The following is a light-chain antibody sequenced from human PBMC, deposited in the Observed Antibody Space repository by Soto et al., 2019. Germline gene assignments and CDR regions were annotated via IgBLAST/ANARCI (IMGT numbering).Light chain of an antibody. J-gene: IGKJ1*01. CDR1: QGISRY. CDR2: AAS. V-gene: IGKV1-8*01. Sequence: AIRMTQSPSSLSASTGDRVTITCRASQGISRYLAWYQQKPGSAPRLLIYAASTLQSGVPSRFSGSGSGTDFTLTISRLQSEDFATYYCQQYYSYPPTFGQGTKVDNK. CDR3: QQYYSYPPT.